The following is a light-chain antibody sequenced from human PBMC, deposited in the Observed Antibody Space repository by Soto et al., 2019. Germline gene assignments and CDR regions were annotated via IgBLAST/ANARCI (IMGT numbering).Light chain of an antibody. V-gene: IGKV1-6*01. CDR2: AAS. Sequence: AIQMTQSPSSLSASVGDRVTITCRASQDFRNDLGWYQQKPGKTPKLLIFAASSLQSGVPSRFSGSGSGTDFTLTISSLQPEDFATYYCLQDFNYPWTFGQGTKVEIE. CDR1: QDFRND. CDR3: LQDFNYPWT. J-gene: IGKJ1*01.